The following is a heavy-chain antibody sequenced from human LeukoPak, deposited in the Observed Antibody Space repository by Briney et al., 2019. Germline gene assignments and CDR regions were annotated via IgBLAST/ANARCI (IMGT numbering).Heavy chain of an antibody. V-gene: IGHV1-46*01. CDR3: ARDRYAVTTPTPLSY. Sequence: ASVKVSCKASGYTFTSYYMHWVRQAPGQGLEWMGIINPSGGSTSYAQKFQGRVTMTRDMSTSTVYMELSSLRSEDTAVYYCARDRYAVTTPTPLSYWGQGTLVTVSS. CDR1: GYTFTSYY. D-gene: IGHD4-17*01. J-gene: IGHJ4*02. CDR2: INPSGGST.